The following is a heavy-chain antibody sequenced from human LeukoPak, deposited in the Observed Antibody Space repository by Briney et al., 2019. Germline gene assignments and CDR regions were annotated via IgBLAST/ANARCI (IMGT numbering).Heavy chain of an antibody. D-gene: IGHD3-10*01. Sequence: SETLSLTCAVYGGSFSGYYWSWIRQPPGKGLEWIGEINHSGSTNYNPSLKSRVTISVDTSKNQFSLKLGSVTAADTAVYYRARETLLWFGIDYWGQGNLVTVSS. J-gene: IGHJ4*02. CDR3: ARETLLWFGIDY. V-gene: IGHV4-34*01. CDR1: GGSFSGYY. CDR2: INHSGST.